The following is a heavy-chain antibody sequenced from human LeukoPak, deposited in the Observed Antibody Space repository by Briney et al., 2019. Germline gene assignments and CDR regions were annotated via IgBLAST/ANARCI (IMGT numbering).Heavy chain of an antibody. J-gene: IGHJ4*02. D-gene: IGHD2-15*01. CDR3: ASVFDCSGGSCYSLVVDY. CDR1: GFTFSSYE. Sequence: GWSLRLSCAASGFTFSSYEMNWVRQAPGKGLEWVSYISSSGSTIYYADSVKGRFTISRDNAKNSLYLQMNSLRAEDTAVYYCASVFDCSGGSCYSLVVDYWGQGTLVTVSS. CDR2: ISSSGSTI. V-gene: IGHV3-48*03.